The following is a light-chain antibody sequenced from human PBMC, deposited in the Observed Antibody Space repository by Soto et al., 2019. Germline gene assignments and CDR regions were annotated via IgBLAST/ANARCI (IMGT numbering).Light chain of an antibody. CDR2: EVS. CDR1: SSDVGGYNY. CDR3: QSRDSSLSSSWV. J-gene: IGLJ3*02. V-gene: IGLV2-14*01. Sequence: QSALTQPASVSGSPGQSITISCTGTSSDVGGYNYVSWYQQHPGKAPKLMIYEVSNRPSGVSNRFSGSKSGNTASLTISGLQADDEAVYYCQSRDSSLSSSWVFGGGTKVTVL.